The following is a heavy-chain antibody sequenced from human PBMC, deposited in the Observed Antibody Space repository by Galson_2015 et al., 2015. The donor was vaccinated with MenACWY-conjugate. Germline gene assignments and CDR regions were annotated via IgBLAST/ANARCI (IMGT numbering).Heavy chain of an antibody. D-gene: IGHD2-8*02. CDR1: GFSFGNSC. CDR2: INRDGRST. V-gene: IGHV3-74*01. CDR3: ARAYCTGTGCAGSFDP. J-gene: IGHJ5*02. Sequence: CLRPGCEGEGFSFGNSCMDWVGQAPGTGLVWVSRINRDGRSTSWGGPVKGPFTTYSDNAKNPLFLQMNSLRVEDTAVYYCARAYCTGTGCAGSFDPWGQGTLVTVSS.